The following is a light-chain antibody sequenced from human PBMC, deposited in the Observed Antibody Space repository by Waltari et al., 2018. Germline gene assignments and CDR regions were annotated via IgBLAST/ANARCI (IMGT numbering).Light chain of an antibody. CDR1: TSDVGGYNY. CDR3: CSYSGTYTFVV. V-gene: IGLV2-11*01. CDR2: DVT. Sequence: QSALTQPRSVSGSPGQSVTMSCTGTTSDVGGYNYVSWYQQHAGKVPKLMIYDVTKLPSGVPDRFSGSKSGNTASLTISGLQAEDEADYYCCSYSGTYTFVVFGGGTKLTVL. J-gene: IGLJ2*01.